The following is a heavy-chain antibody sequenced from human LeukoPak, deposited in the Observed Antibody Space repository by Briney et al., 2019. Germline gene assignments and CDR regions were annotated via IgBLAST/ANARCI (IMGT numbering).Heavy chain of an antibody. V-gene: IGHV3-15*01. J-gene: IGHJ4*02. CDR3: TTGTWIQLWLADY. Sequence: GGSLRLSCAASGFTFSNACMTWVRQAPGKGLEWVGHIKSKTDSGTTGYAAPVKGRFTISRDDSKNTLYLQMNSLKTEDTAVYYCTTGTWIQLWLADYWGEGTLVTVSS. CDR2: IKSKTDSGTT. CDR1: GFTFSNAC. D-gene: IGHD5-18*01.